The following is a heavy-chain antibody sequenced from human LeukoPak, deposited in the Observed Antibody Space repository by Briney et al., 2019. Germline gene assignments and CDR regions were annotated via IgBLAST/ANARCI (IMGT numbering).Heavy chain of an antibody. CDR3: ARDPGGYSGYYGMDV. CDR1: GFTFSSYA. J-gene: IGHJ6*02. CDR2: ISGSGGST. V-gene: IGHV3-23*01. Sequence: GGSLRLSCAASGFTFSSYAMSWVRQAPGKGLEWVSAISGSGGSTYYADSVKGRFTISRDNSKNTLYLQMNSLRAEDTAVYYCARDPGGYSGYYGMDVWGQGTTVTVSS. D-gene: IGHD5-12*01.